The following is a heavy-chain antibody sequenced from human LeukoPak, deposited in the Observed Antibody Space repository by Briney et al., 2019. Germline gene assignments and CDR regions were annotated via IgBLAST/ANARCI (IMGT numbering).Heavy chain of an antibody. Sequence: SETLSLTCSVSGGSMSSGSYYWGWIRQPPGKGLEWIGSIYTSGSTYHNPSLRSRLTTSVDTSKNQFSLKLSSVTAADTAVYYCARHGRLFEWCMDLWGKGTTVTVSS. CDR1: GGSMSSGSYY. V-gene: IGHV4-39*01. D-gene: IGHD3-3*01. J-gene: IGHJ6*03. CDR3: ARHGRLFEWCMDL. CDR2: IYTSGST.